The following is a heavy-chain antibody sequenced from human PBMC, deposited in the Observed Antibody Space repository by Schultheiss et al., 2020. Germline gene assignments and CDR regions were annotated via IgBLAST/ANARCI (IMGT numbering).Heavy chain of an antibody. V-gene: IGHV3-23*01. CDR2: ISDSGDTA. Sequence: GGSLRLSCVASGFTLSSYDMSWVRQAPGKGLEWVSAISDSGDTAYYADSVKGRFTISRDISKNTLYLQMNSLRAEDTAVYYCALDVGSFDYWGQGTLVTVSS. J-gene: IGHJ4*02. D-gene: IGHD2-15*01. CDR3: ALDVGSFDY. CDR1: GFTLSSYD.